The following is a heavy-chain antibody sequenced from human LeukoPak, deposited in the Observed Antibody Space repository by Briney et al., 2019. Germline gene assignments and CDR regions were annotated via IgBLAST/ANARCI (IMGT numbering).Heavy chain of an antibody. D-gene: IGHD3-9*01. CDR1: GFTFSNNW. CDR2: IKYDRSEI. Sequence: GGSLRLSCAASGFTFSNNWMSWVRQAPGKGLEWVANIKYDRSEIYYVDSVKGRFTISRDNVKNSLVLQMNSLRAEDTAVYYCVRDILTGWAFDIWGQGTMVTVSS. V-gene: IGHV3-7*01. CDR3: VRDILTGWAFDI. J-gene: IGHJ3*02.